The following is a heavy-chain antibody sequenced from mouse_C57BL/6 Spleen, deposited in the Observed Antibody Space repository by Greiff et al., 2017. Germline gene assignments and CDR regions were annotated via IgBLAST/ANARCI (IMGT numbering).Heavy chain of an antibody. Sequence: VQLQQPGAELVKPGASVKLSCKASGYTFTSYWMHWVKQRPGQGLEWIGMIHPNSGSTNYNEKFKSKATLTVDKSSSTAYMQLSSLTSEDSAVYYCAGGEEGMALGYYTWFACWGQGTLVTVSA. D-gene: IGHD3-1*01. J-gene: IGHJ3*01. V-gene: IGHV1-64*01. CDR1: GYTFTSYW. CDR2: IHPNSGST. CDR3: AGGEEGMALGYYTWFAC.